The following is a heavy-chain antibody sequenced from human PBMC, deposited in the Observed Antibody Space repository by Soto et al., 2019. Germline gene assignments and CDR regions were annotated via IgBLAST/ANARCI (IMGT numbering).Heavy chain of an antibody. V-gene: IGHV3-21*01. CDR2: ISSSSSYI. CDR1: GFTFSSYA. J-gene: IGHJ6*02. CDR3: ARERGSGTSGGMDV. D-gene: IGHD3-10*01. Sequence: GSLRLSFAASGFTFSSYALNWVLQAPVKVLEWVSSISSSSSYIHYEDSLKGRFNISRDNAKNSLYLQMNSLRAEETAVYYCARERGSGTSGGMDVWGQGTTVTVSS.